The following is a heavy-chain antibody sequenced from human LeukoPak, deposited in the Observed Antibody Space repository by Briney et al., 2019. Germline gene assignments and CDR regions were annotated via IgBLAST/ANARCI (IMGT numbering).Heavy chain of an antibody. CDR2: ISYDGSDK. CDR3: ARALDYGSGRYYRRAYSMDV. D-gene: IGHD3-10*01. CDR1: GFTLSSYA. J-gene: IGHJ6*02. V-gene: IGHV3-30-3*01. Sequence: PGGSLRLSCAASGFTLSSYAMHWVRQAPGKGLEWVAAISYDGSDKYYADSVKGRFTTSRDNSKNTLYLQMNSLRAEDTAVYYCARALDYGSGRYYRRAYSMDVWGQGTTVTVSS.